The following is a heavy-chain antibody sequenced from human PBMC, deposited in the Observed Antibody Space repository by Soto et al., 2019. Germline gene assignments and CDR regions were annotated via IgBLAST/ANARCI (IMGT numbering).Heavy chain of an antibody. CDR3: AKGGTTTNIILDS. CDR2: IRGSGETT. CDR1: GFNSIDFA. Sequence: GRPLRLSCAASGFNSIDFAMSWVRQSPGKGLEWLSSIRGSGETTYYADSVKGRVTISRDNDKNTLYLQINSLTAGDTAVYYCAKGGTTTNIILDSWGPGTPVTVSS. V-gene: IGHV3-23*01. D-gene: IGHD1-1*01. J-gene: IGHJ4*02.